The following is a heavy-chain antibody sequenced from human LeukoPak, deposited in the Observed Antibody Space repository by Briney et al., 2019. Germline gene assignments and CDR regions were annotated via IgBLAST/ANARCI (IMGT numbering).Heavy chain of an antibody. V-gene: IGHV4-61*08. Sequence: PSETLSLTCTVSGGSISSADYYWSWVRQPPGKGLEWIGYIYYSGSTNYNPSLKSRVAISVDTSKNQFSLKLSSVTAADTAVYYCARALPWSGSYLLDYWGQGTLVTVSS. CDR2: IYYSGST. CDR1: GGSISSADYY. J-gene: IGHJ4*02. CDR3: ARALPWSGSYLLDY. D-gene: IGHD1-26*01.